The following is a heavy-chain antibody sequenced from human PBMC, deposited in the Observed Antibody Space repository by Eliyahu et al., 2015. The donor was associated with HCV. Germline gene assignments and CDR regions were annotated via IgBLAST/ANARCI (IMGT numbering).Heavy chain of an antibody. CDR2: ISSXSSYT. V-gene: IGHV3-11*05. D-gene: IGHD3-10*01. Sequence: QVQLVESGGGLVKPGGSXRLSCAASGFTFSDYYXSWXRQAPGKGLEWVSYISSXSSYTNYADSVKGRFTISRDNAKNSLYLQMNSLRAEDTAVYYCARDQRLWFGESSGMDVWGQGTTVTVSS. CDR3: ARDQRLWFGESSGMDV. J-gene: IGHJ6*02. CDR1: GFTFSDYY.